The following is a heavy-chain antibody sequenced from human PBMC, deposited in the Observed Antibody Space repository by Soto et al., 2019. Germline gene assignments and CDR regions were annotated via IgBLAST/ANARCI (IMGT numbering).Heavy chain of an antibody. CDR3: VRERAVADYYYGMDV. CDR1: GDSVSSNSAA. CDR2: TYYRSKWYN. V-gene: IGHV6-1*01. J-gene: IGHJ6*02. Sequence: SETLSLTCSISGDSVSSNSAAWNWIRQSPSRGLEWLGRTYYRSKWYNDYAVSVKSRITINPDTSKNQFSLHLNSVTPEDTAVYYCVRERAVADYYYGMDVWGQGTTVTVSS. D-gene: IGHD6-19*01.